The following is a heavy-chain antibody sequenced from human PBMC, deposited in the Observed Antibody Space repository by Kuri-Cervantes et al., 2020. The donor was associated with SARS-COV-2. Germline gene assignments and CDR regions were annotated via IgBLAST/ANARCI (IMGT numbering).Heavy chain of an antibody. D-gene: IGHD3-22*01. CDR2: ISYDGSKR. Sequence: GESLKISCVVSGLNFSTYGMHWVRQAPGKGLEWVAVISYDGSKRYYGTSAKGRFTISRDNSKNTLYLQMNSLRAEDTAVYYCARDLSGYPVDYWGQGTLVTVSS. J-gene: IGHJ4*02. V-gene: IGHV3-30*03. CDR1: GLNFSTYG. CDR3: ARDLSGYPVDY.